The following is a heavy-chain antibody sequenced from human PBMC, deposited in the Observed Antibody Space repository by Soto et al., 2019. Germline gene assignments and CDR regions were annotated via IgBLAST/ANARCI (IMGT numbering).Heavy chain of an antibody. CDR1: GFTFSSYW. D-gene: IGHD4-17*01. J-gene: IGHJ4*02. Sequence: EVQLVESGGGLVQPGGSLRLSCAASGFTFSSYWMSWVRQAPGKGLEGVANIKQDGSEKYYVDSVKGRFTISRDNAKNSLYLQMNSLRAEDTAVYYCARDYGGNEFDYWGQGTLVTVSS. CDR2: IKQDGSEK. CDR3: ARDYGGNEFDY. V-gene: IGHV3-7*01.